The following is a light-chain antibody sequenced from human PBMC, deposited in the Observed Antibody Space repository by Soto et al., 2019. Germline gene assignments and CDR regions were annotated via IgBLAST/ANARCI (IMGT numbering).Light chain of an antibody. Sequence: QSVLTQPASVSGSPGQSITISCTGTSSDVGGYDYVSWYQQHPGKAPKVMIYEVSNRPSGVSNRFSGSKSGNTASLTISGLQPEDEADYYCSSYTSRSTLGVFGTGTKLTVL. J-gene: IGLJ1*01. CDR2: EVS. CDR3: SSYTSRSTLGV. CDR1: SSDVGGYDY. V-gene: IGLV2-14*01.